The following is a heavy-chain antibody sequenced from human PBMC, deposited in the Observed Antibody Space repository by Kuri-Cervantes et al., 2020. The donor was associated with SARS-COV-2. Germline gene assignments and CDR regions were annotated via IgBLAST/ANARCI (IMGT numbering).Heavy chain of an antibody. V-gene: IGHV3-53*01. Sequence: GESLKISCAASGFTVSSNYMSWVRQAPGKGLEWVSVIYSGGSTYYADSVKGRFTISRDNAKNSLYLQMNSLRAEDTAVYYCARDVGYCSSTSCSRGWFDPWGQGTLVTVSS. CDR1: GFTVSSNY. CDR3: ARDVGYCSSTSCSRGWFDP. CDR2: IYSGGST. J-gene: IGHJ5*02. D-gene: IGHD2-2*01.